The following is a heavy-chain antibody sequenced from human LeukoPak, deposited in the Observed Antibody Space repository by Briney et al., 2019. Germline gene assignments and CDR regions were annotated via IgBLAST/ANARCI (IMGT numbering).Heavy chain of an antibody. Sequence: GGSLRLSCAASGFSFSDYWMTWVRQAPGKGLEWVAHIKQDGSEKYYVDSIKGRFTISRDNAKNLVYLQMNSLRAEDTAVYYCARAGFTYYYDSSGYTKFDYWGQGTLVTVSS. CDR3: ARAGFTYYYDSSGYTKFDY. CDR1: GFSFSDYW. V-gene: IGHV3-7*01. D-gene: IGHD3-22*01. J-gene: IGHJ4*02. CDR2: IKQDGSEK.